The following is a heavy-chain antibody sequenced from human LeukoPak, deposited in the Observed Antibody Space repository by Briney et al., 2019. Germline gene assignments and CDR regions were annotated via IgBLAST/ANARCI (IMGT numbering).Heavy chain of an antibody. CDR3: ASIRGTFGY. CDR2: TRNKANSYIT. V-gene: IGHV3-72*01. CDR1: GFTFSDHF. Sequence: GGSLRLSCAASGFTFSDHFLVWVRQAPGKGLEWVGRTRNKANSYITEYAASVKSRFTISRDDSKISLYLQMSSLKTDDTAMYYCASIRGTFGYWGQGTLVTVSS. J-gene: IGHJ4*02. D-gene: IGHD1-26*01.